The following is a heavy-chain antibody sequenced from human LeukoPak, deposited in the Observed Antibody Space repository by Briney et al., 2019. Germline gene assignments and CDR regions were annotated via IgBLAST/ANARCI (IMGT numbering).Heavy chain of an antibody. J-gene: IGHJ5*02. V-gene: IGHV1-18*01. CDR1: GYTFTSYG. D-gene: IGHD2-2*02. Sequence: AASVKVSCKASGYTFTSYGISWVRQAPGQGLEWMGWISAYNGNTNYAQKLQGRVTMTTDTSTSTAYMELRSLRSDDTAVYYCARDCSSTSCYTPNWFDPWGQGTLVTVSS. CDR3: ARDCSSTSCYTPNWFDP. CDR2: ISAYNGNT.